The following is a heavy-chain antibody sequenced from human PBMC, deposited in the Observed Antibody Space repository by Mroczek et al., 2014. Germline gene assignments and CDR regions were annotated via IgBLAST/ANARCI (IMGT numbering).Heavy chain of an antibody. D-gene: IGHD3-9*01. CDR3: ARDLPSGILTGPWGRVNAFDI. CDR2: ISAYNGNT. J-gene: IGHJ3*02. CDR1: GYTFTSYG. V-gene: IGHV1-18*01. Sequence: QVQLQQSGAEVKKPGASVKVSCKASGYTFTSYGISWVRQAPGQGLEWMGWISAYNGNTNYAQKLQGRVTMTTDTSTSTAYMELRSLRSDDTAVYYCARDLPSGILTGPWGRVNAFDIWGQGTMVTVSS.